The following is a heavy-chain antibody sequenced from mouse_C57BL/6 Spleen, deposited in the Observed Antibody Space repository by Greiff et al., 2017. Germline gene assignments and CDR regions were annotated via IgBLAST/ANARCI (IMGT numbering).Heavy chain of an antibody. V-gene: IGHV5-17*01. D-gene: IGHD2-14*01. J-gene: IGHJ1*03. CDR1: GFTFSDYG. CDR3: ARQGTHWYFDV. Sequence: EVHLVESGGGLVKPGGSLKLSCAASGFTFSDYGMHWVRQAPEKGLEWVAYISSGSSTIYYADTVKGRFTISRDNAKNTLFLQMTSLRSEDTAMYYCARQGTHWYFDVWGTGTTVTVSS. CDR2: ISSGSSTI.